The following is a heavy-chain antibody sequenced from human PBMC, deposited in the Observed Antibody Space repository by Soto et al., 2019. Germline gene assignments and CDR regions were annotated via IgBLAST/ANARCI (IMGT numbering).Heavy chain of an antibody. D-gene: IGHD1-1*01. V-gene: IGHV4-34*01. Sequence: QVQLQQWGAGLLKPSETLSLTCAVYGGFVTSGSYYWGWIRQPPGKGLEWIGEMSHSGGTHFNPSLKCRVTIAVDTSKNQFTLKMSSVTAADTALDYCARVERGTATTVVDAFDIWGPGTMVTVSS. J-gene: IGHJ3*02. CDR3: ARVERGTATTVVDAFDI. CDR2: MSHSGGT. CDR1: GGFVTSGSYY.